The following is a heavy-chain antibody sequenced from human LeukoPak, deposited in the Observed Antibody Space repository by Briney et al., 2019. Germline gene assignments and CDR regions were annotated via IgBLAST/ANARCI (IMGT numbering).Heavy chain of an antibody. CDR3: ARLTRYCSGGSCYFSSAEYFQH. CDR1: GYTFTSYD. CDR2: MNPNSGNT. D-gene: IGHD2-15*01. Sequence: GSVKVSCKASGYTFTSYDINGGRQGTGQGLEWRGWMNPNSGNTGYAQKFQGRVTMTRHTSPRTAYMELSRLRSEDTAVYYCARLTRYCSGGSCYFSSAEYFQHWGQGTLVTVSS. J-gene: IGHJ1*01. V-gene: IGHV1-8*01.